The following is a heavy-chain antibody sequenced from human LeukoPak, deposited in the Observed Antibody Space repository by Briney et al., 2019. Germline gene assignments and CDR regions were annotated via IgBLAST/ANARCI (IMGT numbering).Heavy chain of an antibody. CDR1: GYTFTGYY. J-gene: IGHJ6*02. D-gene: IGHD2-2*01. CDR2: INPNSGGT. CDR3: AKEEYSTRYYYYGRDV. Sequence: GASVKVSCKASGYTFTGYYMHWVRQAPGQGLEWMGWINPNSGGTNYAQKFQGRVTMTRDTSISTAYMELSRLRSDDTAIYYCAKEEYSTRYYYYGRDVWGQGTTVTVSS. V-gene: IGHV1-2*02.